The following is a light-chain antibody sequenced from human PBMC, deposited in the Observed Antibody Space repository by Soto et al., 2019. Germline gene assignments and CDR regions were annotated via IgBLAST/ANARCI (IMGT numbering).Light chain of an antibody. CDR3: SSYAGSNNFGV. J-gene: IGLJ1*01. V-gene: IGLV2-8*01. CDR2: EVS. CDR1: SSDGGGYNY. Sequence: QSALTQPPSASGSPGQSFTISCTGTSSDGGGYNYVSWYQQHPGKAPKLMIYEVSKRPSGVPDRFSGSKSGNTASLTVSGLQAEDEADYYCSSYAGSNNFGVFGTGTKVTGL.